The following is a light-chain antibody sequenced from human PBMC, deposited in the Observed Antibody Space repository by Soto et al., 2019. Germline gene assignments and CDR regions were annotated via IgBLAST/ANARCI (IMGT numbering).Light chain of an antibody. V-gene: IGKV3-20*01. CDR3: QQYGSPGT. Sequence: EIVLTQSPGTRSLSPGERATLSCRASQSVSNNYLAWYQPKPGQPPRLLIYGASNTATGIPDRFSGSGSGTDFTLTISRMEPEDFAVYYCQQYGSPGTFGQGTKVDIK. CDR2: GAS. J-gene: IGKJ1*01. CDR1: QSVSNNY.